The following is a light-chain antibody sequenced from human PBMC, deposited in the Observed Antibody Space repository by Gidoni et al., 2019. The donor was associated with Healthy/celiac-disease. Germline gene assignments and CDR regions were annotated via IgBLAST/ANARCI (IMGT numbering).Light chain of an antibody. CDR1: QSISSW. Sequence: DIQMTQSPSTLSASVGDRVTITCRASQSISSWLAWYQQKPGKAPKLLIYDASSLESGVPSRFSGSGSGTEFTLTISSLQPDDFATYYCQQYNSYSQXXXQGTKLEIK. V-gene: IGKV1-5*01. CDR3: QQYNSYSQX. CDR2: DAS. J-gene: IGKJ2*01.